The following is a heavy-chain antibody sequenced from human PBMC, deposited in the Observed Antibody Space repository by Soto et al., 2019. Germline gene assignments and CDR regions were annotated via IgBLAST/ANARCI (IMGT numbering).Heavy chain of an antibody. V-gene: IGHV1-69*02. D-gene: IGHD3-10*01. J-gene: IGHJ4*02. CDR1: GDTFAFYS. CDR3: ATSYGSGYRAFDY. Sequence: QVQLVQSGAEVKRPGSSVKVSCKASGDTFAFYSINWVRQAPGLGLEWMGRINPILSMSNYAQRFQGRVTITAYKYTRTAYMVLNSLRSEDTAIYYCATSYGSGYRAFDYWGQGALVTVSS. CDR2: INPILSMS.